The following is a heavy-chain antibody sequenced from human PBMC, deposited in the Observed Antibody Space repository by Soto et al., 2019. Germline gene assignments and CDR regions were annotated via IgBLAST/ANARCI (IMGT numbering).Heavy chain of an antibody. D-gene: IGHD3-10*01. CDR3: ASPYGSGSYFDY. J-gene: IGHJ4*02. V-gene: IGHV4-39*01. CDR2: IYYSGST. Sequence: PSETLSLTCTVSGGSIRGSSCYWGWIRQPPGKGLEWIGSIYYSGSTYYNPSLKSRVTISVDTSKNQFSLKLSSVTAADTAVYYCASPYGSGSYFDYWGQGTMV. CDR1: GGSIRGSSCY.